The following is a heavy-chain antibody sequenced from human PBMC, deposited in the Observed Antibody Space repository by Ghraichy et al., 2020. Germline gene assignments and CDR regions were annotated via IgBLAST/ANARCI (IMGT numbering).Heavy chain of an antibody. D-gene: IGHD3-22*01. CDR2: IKQDGSEK. V-gene: IGHV3-7*03. CDR3: ATLLGYYDSSGYYYLY. CDR1: GFTFSSYW. J-gene: IGHJ4*02. Sequence: AGSLRLSCAASGFTFSSYWMSWVRQAPGKGLEWVANIKQDGSEKYYVDSVKGRFTISRDNAKNSLYLQMNSLRAEDTAVYYCATLLGYYDSSGYYYLYWGQGTLVTVSS.